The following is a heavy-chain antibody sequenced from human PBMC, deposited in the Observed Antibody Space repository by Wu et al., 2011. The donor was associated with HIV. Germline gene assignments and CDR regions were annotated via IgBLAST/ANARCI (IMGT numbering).Heavy chain of an antibody. CDR1: GYTFTDYY. Sequence: QVQLVQSGAEVKKPGASVKVSCKASGYTFTDYYMHWVRQAPGLGLEWMGWIDPNSGGTNHAQKFQGRVTLTRDTSISTAYMELSRLRSDDTAVYYCAREGSGWYAVGCDYYYGMDVWGQGTTVTVSS. D-gene: IGHD6-19*01. CDR3: AREGSGWYAVGCDYYYGMDV. V-gene: IGHV1-2*02. CDR2: IDPNSGGT. J-gene: IGHJ6*02.